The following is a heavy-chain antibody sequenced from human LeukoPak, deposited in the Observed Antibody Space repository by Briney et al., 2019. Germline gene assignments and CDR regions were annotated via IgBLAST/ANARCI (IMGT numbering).Heavy chain of an antibody. CDR1: GGSISSYY. J-gene: IGHJ4*02. CDR2: IYPSGST. V-gene: IGHV4-4*09. Sequence: SETLSLTCTVSGGSISSYYWSWIRQPPGKGLEWIGEIYPSGSTNYNPSLKSRVTMSVDESKNEFSLKLTSVTAADTAVYYCARFHTSSWFFDSWGQGILVTVSS. CDR3: ARFHTSSWFFDS. D-gene: IGHD6-13*01.